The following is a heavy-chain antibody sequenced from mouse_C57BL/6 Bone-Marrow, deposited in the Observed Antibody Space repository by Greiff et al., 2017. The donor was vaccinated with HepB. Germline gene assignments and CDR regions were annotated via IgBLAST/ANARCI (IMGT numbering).Heavy chain of an antibody. CDR2: ISSGSSTI. Sequence: VQLQQSGGGLVKPGGSLKLSCAASGFTFSDYGMHWVRQAPEKGLEWVAYISSGSSTIYYADTVKGRFTISRDNAKNTLFLQMTILRSEDAAMYFCARADYDNCGFAYWGQGTLVTVAA. V-gene: IGHV5-17*01. CDR3: ARADYDNCGFAY. J-gene: IGHJ3*01. CDR1: GFTFSDYG. D-gene: IGHD2-1*01.